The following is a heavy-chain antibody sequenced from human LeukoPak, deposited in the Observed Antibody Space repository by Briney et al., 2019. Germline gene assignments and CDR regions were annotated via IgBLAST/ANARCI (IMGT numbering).Heavy chain of an antibody. D-gene: IGHD6-6*01. CDR3: TRDPRHLDS. V-gene: IGHV3-11*04. Sequence: GVSLRLSCAASGFTFSDSYMTLVRQAPGEGVEVVAYISGSGHDINYSESAKGRFTISRDNAKNSLYLQMSSLRVEATAAYYCTRDPRHLDSCGQGPLVPVSA. CDR1: GFTFSDSY. CDR2: ISGSGHDI. J-gene: IGHJ4*02.